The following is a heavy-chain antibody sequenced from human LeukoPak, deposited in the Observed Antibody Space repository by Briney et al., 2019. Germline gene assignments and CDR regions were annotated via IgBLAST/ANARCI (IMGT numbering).Heavy chain of an antibody. D-gene: IGHD2-15*01. V-gene: IGHV4-30-4*01. CDR3: ARDPSKYCSGGSCHSGDAFDI. Sequence: SETLSLTCTVSGGSISSGDYYWSWIRQPPGKGLEWIGYIYYSGSTYYSPSLKSRVTISVDTSKNQFSLKLSSVTAADTAVYYCARDPSKYCSGGSCHSGDAFDIWGQGTMVTVSS. J-gene: IGHJ3*02. CDR1: GGSISSGDYY. CDR2: IYYSGST.